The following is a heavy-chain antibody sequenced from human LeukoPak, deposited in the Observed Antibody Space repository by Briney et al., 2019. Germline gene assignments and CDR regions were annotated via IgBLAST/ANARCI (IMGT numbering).Heavy chain of an antibody. V-gene: IGHV4-4*02. J-gene: IGHJ4*02. D-gene: IGHD5-12*01. Sequence: SETLSLTCAVSGGSISGDNWWSWVRQAPGKGLEWIGEVDHSGRTNYNPSLKSRVTISEDKSKNQFSLIMSSLTAADTAVYYCAKVDRVGWLDFDSWGQGTLATVSS. CDR3: AKVDRVGWLDFDS. CDR2: VDHSGRT. CDR1: GGSISGDNW.